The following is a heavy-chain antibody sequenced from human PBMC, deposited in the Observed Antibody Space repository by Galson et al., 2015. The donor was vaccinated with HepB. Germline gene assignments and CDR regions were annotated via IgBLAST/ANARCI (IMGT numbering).Heavy chain of an antibody. V-gene: IGHV6-1*01. Sequence: CAISGDSVSSNSAAWNWIRQSPSRGLEWLGRTYYRSKWYNDYAVSVKSRITINPDTSKNQFSLRLNSVTPEDTAVYYCARTWGHGYSGLFDYWGQGTLVTVSS. D-gene: IGHD5-12*01. J-gene: IGHJ4*02. CDR1: GDSVSSNSAA. CDR3: ARTWGHGYSGLFDY. CDR2: TYYRSKWYN.